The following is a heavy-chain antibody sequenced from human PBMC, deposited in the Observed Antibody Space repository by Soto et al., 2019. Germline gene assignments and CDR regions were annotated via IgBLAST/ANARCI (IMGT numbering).Heavy chain of an antibody. D-gene: IGHD3-16*01. V-gene: IGHV1-18*01. CDR3: ARGALDFDY. CDR2: ISAYNGHA. CDR1: GYTFIYYA. Sequence: QVQLVQSGGEVKKPGASVKVSCKASGYTFIYYAVTWVRQAPGQGLEWMGWISAYNGHAKYAQNLQGRLTLTTDTSTNTAYMELRSLTSDDTAVYYCARGALDFDYWGQGTLVTVSA. J-gene: IGHJ4*02.